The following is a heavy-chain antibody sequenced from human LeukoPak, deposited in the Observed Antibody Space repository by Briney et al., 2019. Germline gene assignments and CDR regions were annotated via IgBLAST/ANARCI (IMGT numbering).Heavy chain of an antibody. Sequence: PGGSLRLSCAASGIAFASYAMNWVRQSPERGLEWVSAISGTGGSTSYADSLKGRLTISRDNSKNALYLQMSSLTAEDTAVYYCAKECGRDYDDRAFDIWGQGTMVTVSS. D-gene: IGHD3-22*01. J-gene: IGHJ3*02. V-gene: IGHV3-23*01. CDR3: AKECGRDYDDRAFDI. CDR1: GIAFASYA. CDR2: ISGTGGST.